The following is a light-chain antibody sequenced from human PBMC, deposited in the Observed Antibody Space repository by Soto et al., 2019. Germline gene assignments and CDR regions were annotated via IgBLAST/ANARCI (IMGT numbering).Light chain of an antibody. CDR2: VAS. J-gene: IGKJ2*01. CDR1: QSIRNY. V-gene: IGKV1-39*01. Sequence: DIQMTQSPSSLSASVGDRVTITCRASQSIRNYVNWYQQKPGKAPKFLIYVASTLQSGVPSRFSGTEYGPDFTLPISSLQPEDFATYYCQQSYSTPYTSGPRTKLQIK. CDR3: QQSYSTPYT.